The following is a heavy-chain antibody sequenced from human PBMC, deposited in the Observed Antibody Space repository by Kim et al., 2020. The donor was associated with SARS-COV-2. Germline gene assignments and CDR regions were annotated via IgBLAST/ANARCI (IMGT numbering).Heavy chain of an antibody. CDR3: ARGRGPYYDSSGPNFDY. V-gene: IGHV1-69*01. Sequence: FQGRVTITADESTSTAYMELSSLRSEDTAVYYCARGRGPYYDSSGPNFDYWGQGTLVTVSS. D-gene: IGHD3-22*01. J-gene: IGHJ4*02.